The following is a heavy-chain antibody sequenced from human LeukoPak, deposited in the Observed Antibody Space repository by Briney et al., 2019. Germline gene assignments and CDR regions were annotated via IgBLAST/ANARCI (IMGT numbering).Heavy chain of an antibody. J-gene: IGHJ4*02. D-gene: IGHD6-6*01. V-gene: IGHV3-23*01. CDR2: ISGSGGSI. Sequence: GGSLRPSCAASGFTFSSYAMSWVRQAPGKGLEWVSAISGSGGSIYYADSVKGRFTISRDNSKNTLYLQMNSLRAEDTAVYYCAKVPSSSGSSSPFDYWGQGTLVTVSS. CDR1: GFTFSSYA. CDR3: AKVPSSSGSSSPFDY.